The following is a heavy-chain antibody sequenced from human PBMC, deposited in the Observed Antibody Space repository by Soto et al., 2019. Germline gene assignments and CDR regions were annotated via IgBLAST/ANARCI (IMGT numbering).Heavy chain of an antibody. CDR3: ATYEVGATPSVWFDP. Sequence: GASVKVSCKVSGYTLTELSMHWVRQAPGKGLEWMGGFDPEDGETIYAQKFQGRVTMTEDTSTDTAYMELSSLRSEDTAVYYCATYEVGATPSVWFDPWGQGTLVTVTS. CDR1: GYTLTELS. D-gene: IGHD1-26*01. V-gene: IGHV1-24*01. CDR2: FDPEDGET. J-gene: IGHJ5*02.